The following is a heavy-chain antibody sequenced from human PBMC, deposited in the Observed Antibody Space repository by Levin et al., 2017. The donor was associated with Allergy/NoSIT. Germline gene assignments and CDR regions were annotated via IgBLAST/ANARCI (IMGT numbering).Heavy chain of an antibody. V-gene: IGHV3-23*01. CDR2: ISAGGGNT. CDR3: AKAGSSWYIEIDH. D-gene: IGHD6-13*01. CDR1: GFTFITSS. J-gene: IGHJ4*02. Sequence: GGSLRLSCAASGFTFITSSMRWVLHAPLKGLEWVSVISAGGGNTNYAESVKGRFTISRDNSKDTLYLQMNSLTAEDTAVYYCAKAGSSWYIEIDHWGQGTLVTVSS.